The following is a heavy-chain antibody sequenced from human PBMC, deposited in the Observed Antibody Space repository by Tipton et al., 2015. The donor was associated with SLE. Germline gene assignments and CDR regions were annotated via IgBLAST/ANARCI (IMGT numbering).Heavy chain of an antibody. V-gene: IGHV4-39*07. J-gene: IGHJ4*02. D-gene: IGHD6-19*01. CDR2: IYYSGST. CDR3: ARSPSSGWEYYFDY. CDR1: GGSISSSSYY. Sequence: LRLSCTVSGGSISSSSYYWGWIRQPPGKGLEWIGSIYYSGSTYYNPSLKSRVTISVDTSKNQFSLKLSSVTAADTAVYYCARSPSSGWEYYFDYWGQGTLVTVSS.